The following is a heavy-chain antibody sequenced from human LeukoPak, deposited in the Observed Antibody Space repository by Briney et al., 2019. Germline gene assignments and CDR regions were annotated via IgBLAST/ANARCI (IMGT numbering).Heavy chain of an antibody. Sequence: ASVKVSCKASGYTFTGYYMHWVRQAPGQGLEWMGWINPNSGGTNYAQKFQGRVTMTRDTSISTAYMELSRLRSDDTAVYYCARGDPIAVVPAASVRFDPWGQGTLVTVSS. CDR2: INPNSGGT. CDR1: GYTFTGYY. J-gene: IGHJ5*02. D-gene: IGHD2-2*01. CDR3: ARGDPIAVVPAASVRFDP. V-gene: IGHV1-2*02.